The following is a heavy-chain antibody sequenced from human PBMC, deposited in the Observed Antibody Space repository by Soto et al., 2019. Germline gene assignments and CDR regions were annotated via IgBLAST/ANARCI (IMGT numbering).Heavy chain of an antibody. CDR2: ITSAGSYI. Sequence: EVQLVESGGGLVKPGGSLRLSCAASGFTFSNYNMNWVRQPPGKGLEWVSSITSAGSYIYYAESLKGRVTISRDNAKNSLFLQMHSLRAEDTALYFCARGILGSVRIDYGMDVWGQGTTVTVSS. J-gene: IGHJ6*02. CDR1: GFTFSNYN. V-gene: IGHV3-21*01. CDR3: ARGILGSVRIDYGMDV. D-gene: IGHD2-8*02.